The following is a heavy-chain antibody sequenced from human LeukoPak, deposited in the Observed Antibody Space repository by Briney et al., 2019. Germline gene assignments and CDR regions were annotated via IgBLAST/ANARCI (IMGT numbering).Heavy chain of an antibody. D-gene: IGHD3-22*01. Sequence: GGSLRLSCAASGFTFSSYEMNWVRQAPGKGLEWVSGIIPSGHTTYYADSVKGRFTISRDNSKNTLYLQMSSLRAEDTAVYYCAKDTPDSSAYYLENWGQGTLVTVSS. J-gene: IGHJ4*02. V-gene: IGHV3-23*01. CDR2: IIPSGHTT. CDR3: AKDTPDSSAYYLEN. CDR1: GFTFSSYE.